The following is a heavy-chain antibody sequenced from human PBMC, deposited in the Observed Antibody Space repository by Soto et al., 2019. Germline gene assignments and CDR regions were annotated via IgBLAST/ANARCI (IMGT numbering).Heavy chain of an antibody. Sequence: QVQLVQSGAEVKKPGASVKVSCKASGYTFTSYGISWVRQAPGQGLEWMGWISAYNGNTNYAQKLQGRVTMTTDTSTSTAYMELRSLRSDYTAVYYCARGGGITMVRGDYYYYGMDVWGQGTTVTVSS. D-gene: IGHD3-10*01. CDR1: GYTFTSYG. CDR3: ARGGGITMVRGDYYYYGMDV. V-gene: IGHV1-18*01. CDR2: ISAYNGNT. J-gene: IGHJ6*02.